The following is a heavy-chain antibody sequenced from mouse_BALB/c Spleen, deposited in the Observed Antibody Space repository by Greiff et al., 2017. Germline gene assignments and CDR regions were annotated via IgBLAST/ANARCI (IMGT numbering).Heavy chain of an antibody. V-gene: IGHV5-9-4*01. D-gene: IGHD2-14*01. Sequence: DVMLVESGGGLVKPGGSLKLSCAASGFTFSSYAMSWVRQSPEKRLEWVAEISSGGSYTYYPDTVTGRFTISRDNAKNTLYLEMSSLRSEDTAMYYCAREGYRSMDYWGQGTSVTVSS. CDR3: AREGYRSMDY. J-gene: IGHJ4*01. CDR2: ISSGGSYT. CDR1: GFTFSSYA.